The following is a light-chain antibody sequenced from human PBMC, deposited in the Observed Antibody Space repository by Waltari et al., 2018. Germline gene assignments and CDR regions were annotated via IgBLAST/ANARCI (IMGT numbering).Light chain of an antibody. CDR3: MQRVEFPSCT. CDR1: QSLLDSEDGNTY. CDR2: TLS. J-gene: IGKJ2*02. V-gene: IGKV2-40*01. Sequence: DIVLTQTPLSLPVTPGEPASISCRSSQSLLDSEDGNTYLDWYLQRPGQSPQLLIYTLSDRASGVPDRVSGSGSGTDFTLKISRVEAEDVGIYYCMQRVEFPSCTFGQGTRLEIK.